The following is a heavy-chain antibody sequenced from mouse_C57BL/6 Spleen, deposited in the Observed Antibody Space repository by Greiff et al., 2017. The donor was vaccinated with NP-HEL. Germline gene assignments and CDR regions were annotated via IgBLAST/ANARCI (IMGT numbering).Heavy chain of an antibody. J-gene: IGHJ4*01. CDR1: GYTFTDYE. D-gene: IGHD1-1*01. CDR3: TRGTSSFYAMDY. V-gene: IGHV1-15*01. CDR2: IDPETGGT. Sequence: VQLQQSGAELVRPGASVTLSCKASGYTFTDYEMHWVKQTPVHGLEWIGAIDPETGGTAYNQKFKGKAILTADKSSSTAYMELRSLTSEDSAVYYCTRGTSSFYAMDYWGQGTSVTVSS.